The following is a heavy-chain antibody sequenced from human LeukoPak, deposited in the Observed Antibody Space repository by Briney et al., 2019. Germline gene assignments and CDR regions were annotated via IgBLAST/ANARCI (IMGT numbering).Heavy chain of an antibody. Sequence: GASVKVSCKASGYSFIGYYMHWVRQAPGQGLEWMGLINPSGGATSYAQKFQGRVTMTTDMSTSTVYMELSSLRFEDTAVYYCAREPPLDYCMDVWGEGTTVTVSS. CDR3: AREPPLDYCMDV. CDR1: GYSFIGYY. V-gene: IGHV1-46*01. J-gene: IGHJ6*03. CDR2: INPSGGAT.